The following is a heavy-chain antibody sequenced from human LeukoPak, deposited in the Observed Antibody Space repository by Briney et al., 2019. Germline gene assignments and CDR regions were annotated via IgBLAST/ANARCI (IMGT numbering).Heavy chain of an antibody. CDR3: ARERIDFWSGYRRNDAFDI. J-gene: IGHJ3*02. CDR1: GYTFTSYG. Sequence: GASVKVSCKASGYTFTSYGISWVRQAPGQGLEWMGWISAYNGNTNYAQKLQGRVTMTTDTSTSTAYMELRSLRSDGTAVYYCARERIDFWSGYRRNDAFDIWGQGTMVTVSS. CDR2: ISAYNGNT. D-gene: IGHD3-3*01. V-gene: IGHV1-18*01.